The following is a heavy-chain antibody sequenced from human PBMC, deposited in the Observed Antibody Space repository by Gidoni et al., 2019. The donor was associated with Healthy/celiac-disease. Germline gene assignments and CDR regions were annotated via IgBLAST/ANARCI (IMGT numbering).Heavy chain of an antibody. V-gene: IGHV1-18*01. CDR2: KSAYNGNT. CDR1: GYTFTSYG. Sequence: QVQLVQSGAEVKKPEASVKVSCKASGYTFTSYGISWVRQAPGKGLEWRGWKSAYNGNTYYAQKLQGRVTMTTDTSTSTAYMELRSLRSDDTAVYYCARVERRGPTYDILTGYYIPGWFDPWGQGTLVTVSS. D-gene: IGHD3-9*01. J-gene: IGHJ5*02. CDR3: ARVERRGPTYDILTGYYIPGWFDP.